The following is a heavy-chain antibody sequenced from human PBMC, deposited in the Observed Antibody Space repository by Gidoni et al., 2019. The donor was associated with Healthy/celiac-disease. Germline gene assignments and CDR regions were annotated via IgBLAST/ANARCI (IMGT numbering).Heavy chain of an antibody. CDR2: ISYDGSNK. CDR3: VNTVTDY. CDR1: GFPFSSYG. D-gene: IGHD4-17*01. V-gene: IGHV3-30*03. Sequence: QVQLVESGGGVVQPGRSLRLSCAASGFPFSSYGMHWVRQAPGKGLEWVAVISYDGSNKYYADSVKGRFTISRDNSKNTLYLQMNSLRAEDTAVYYCVNTVTDYWGQEPWSPSPQ. J-gene: IGHJ4*01.